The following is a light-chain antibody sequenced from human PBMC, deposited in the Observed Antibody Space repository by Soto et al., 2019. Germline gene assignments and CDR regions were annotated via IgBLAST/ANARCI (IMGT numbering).Light chain of an antibody. CDR3: QQYYSCPRT. Sequence: DIHITQSPASLSASEGDRVTITCQASQGITNYLNWYQQKPGKAPELLIYAASTLQSGVPSRFSGSGSGTDFTLTISCLQSEDFATYYCQQYYSCPRTFGQGTKVDIK. CDR2: AAS. CDR1: QGITNY. V-gene: IGKV1-16*01. J-gene: IGKJ1*01.